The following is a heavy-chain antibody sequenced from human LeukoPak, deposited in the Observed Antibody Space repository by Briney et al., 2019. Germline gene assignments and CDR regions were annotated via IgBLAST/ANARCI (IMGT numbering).Heavy chain of an antibody. D-gene: IGHD3-9*01. CDR3: AKWGDYDVLTGYYVSDY. CDR1: GFTFSDYG. V-gene: IGHV3-33*06. CDR2: IWYDGSNK. Sequence: PGGSLRLSCAASGFTFSDYGMHWVRQAPGKGLEWVAIIWYDGSNKYYADSVKGRFTISRDNSKNTLYLQMNSLRAEDTAVYYCAKWGDYDVLTGYYVSDYWGQGTLVTVSS. J-gene: IGHJ4*02.